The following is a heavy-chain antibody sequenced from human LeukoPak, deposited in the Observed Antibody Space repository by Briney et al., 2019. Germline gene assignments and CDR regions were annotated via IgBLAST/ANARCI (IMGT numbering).Heavy chain of an antibody. CDR3: ARIPSSRHYYFDY. V-gene: IGHV4-39*07. D-gene: IGHD6-13*01. CDR2: IYHSGST. CDR1: GGSISSSSYY. J-gene: IGHJ4*02. Sequence: SETLSLTCTVSGGSISSSSYYWGWIRQPPGKGLEWIGSIYHSGSTYYNPSLKSRVTISVDTSKNQFSLKLSSVTAADTAVYYCARIPSSRHYYFDYWGQGTLVTVSS.